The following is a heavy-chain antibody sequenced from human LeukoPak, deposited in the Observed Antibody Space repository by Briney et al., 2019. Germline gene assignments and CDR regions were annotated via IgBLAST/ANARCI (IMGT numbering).Heavy chain of an antibody. V-gene: IGHV3-66*02. J-gene: IGHJ3*02. D-gene: IGHD3-22*01. CDR2: IYSGGST. CDR1: GFTVSSNY. CDR3: ARDLPNYDSSAPDAFDI. Sequence: GGSLRLSCAASGFTVSSNYMSWVRQAPGKGREWGSVIYSGGSTYYADSVKGRFTISRDKSKNTLDLQMNSLRAEDTAVYYCARDLPNYDSSAPDAFDIWGQGTMVTVSS.